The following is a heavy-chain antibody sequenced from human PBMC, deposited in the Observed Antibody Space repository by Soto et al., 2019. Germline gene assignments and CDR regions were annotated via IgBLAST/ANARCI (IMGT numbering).Heavy chain of an antibody. J-gene: IGHJ6*02. D-gene: IGHD4-17*01. Sequence: PTKSLTRTCTDSGSSLTTVPLGVNWISQPPGKALEWLAHIFSDNERSYSTSLQGRLTISKDTSGSQVVLSMTNVDPVDTATYYCSRMNVDSYQFYYAMDVWGQGNTVTVS. CDR2: IFSDNER. CDR3: SRMNVDSYQFYYAMDV. CDR1: GSSLTTVPLG. V-gene: IGHV2-26*01.